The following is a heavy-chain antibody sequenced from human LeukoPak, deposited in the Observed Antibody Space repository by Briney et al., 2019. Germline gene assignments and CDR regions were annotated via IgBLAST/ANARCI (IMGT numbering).Heavy chain of an antibody. CDR3: AKGMYSSGWSYFDY. V-gene: IGHV3-23*01. D-gene: IGHD6-19*01. CDR1: GFTFSNSA. J-gene: IGHJ4*01. Sequence: GGSLRLSYAASGFTFSNSAMSWGREAPGKGLWWGSTLSGRGITTYYADSVKGRFTLSRDNSKNTLYLQMNSLRAEDTAVYYCAKGMYSSGWSYFDYWGHGTLVTVSS. CDR2: LSGRGITT.